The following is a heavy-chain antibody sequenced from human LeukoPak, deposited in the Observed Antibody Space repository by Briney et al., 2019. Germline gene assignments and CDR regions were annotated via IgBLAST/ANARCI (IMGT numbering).Heavy chain of an antibody. CDR1: GGSISSYY. V-gene: IGHV4-59*08. D-gene: IGHD2-21*01. J-gene: IGHJ3*02. CDR2: IYYSGST. CDR3: ARHPAYRFLLAAPGAFDI. Sequence: SETLSLTCTVSGGSISSYYWSWIRQPPGKGLEWIGYIYYSGSTNYNPSLKSRVTISVDTSKNQFSLKLTSVTAADTAVYYCARHPAYRFLLAAPGAFDIWGQGTMVTVSS.